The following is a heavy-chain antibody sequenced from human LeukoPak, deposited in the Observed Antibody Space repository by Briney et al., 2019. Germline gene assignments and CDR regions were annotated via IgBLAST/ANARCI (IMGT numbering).Heavy chain of an antibody. CDR3: ARDLRGTAMVFDY. CDR1: GFTFSSYA. J-gene: IGHJ4*02. D-gene: IGHD5-18*01. CDR2: ISSSSSYI. V-gene: IGHV3-21*01. Sequence: GGSLRLSCAASGFTFSSYAMDWVRQAPGKGLEWVSSISSSSSYIYYADSVKGRFTISRDNAKNSLYLQMNSLRAEDTAVYYCARDLRGTAMVFDYWGQGTLVTVSS.